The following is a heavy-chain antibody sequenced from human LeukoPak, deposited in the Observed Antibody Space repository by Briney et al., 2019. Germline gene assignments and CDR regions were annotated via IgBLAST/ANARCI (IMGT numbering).Heavy chain of an antibody. D-gene: IGHD6-6*01. CDR3: ARDPPSIAARPDGYYYYYYMDV. V-gene: IGHV4-61*02. J-gene: IGHJ6*03. Sequence: SETLSLTCTVSGGSISSGSYYWSWIRQPAGKGLEWIGRIYTSGSTNYNPSLKSRVTISVDTSKNQFSLKRSSVTAADTAVYYCARDPPSIAARPDGYYYYYYMDVWGKGTTVTVSS. CDR1: GGSISSGSYY. CDR2: IYTSGST.